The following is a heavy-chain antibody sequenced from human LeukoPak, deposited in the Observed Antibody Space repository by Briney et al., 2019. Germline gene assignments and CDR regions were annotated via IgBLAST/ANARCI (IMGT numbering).Heavy chain of an antibody. CDR3: ARVNYDFWSGYSDY. Sequence: GGSLRPSCAASGFTFRSNEMNWVPQAPGKGLKWVSYISSSGSTIYYADSVKGRFTISRDNAKNSLYLQMNSLRAEDTAVYYCARVNYDFWSGYSDYWGQGTLVTVSS. V-gene: IGHV3-48*03. CDR2: ISSSGSTI. D-gene: IGHD3-3*01. J-gene: IGHJ4*02. CDR1: GFTFRSNE.